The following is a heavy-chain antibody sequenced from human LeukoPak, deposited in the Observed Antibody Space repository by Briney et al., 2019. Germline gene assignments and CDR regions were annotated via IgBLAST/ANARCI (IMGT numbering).Heavy chain of an antibody. CDR2: IIPIFGTA. D-gene: IGHD3-10*01. Sequence: SVKVSCKASGGTFSSYAISWVRQAPGQGLEWMGGIIPIFGTANYAQKFQGRVTITTDESTSTAYMELSSLRSEDTAVYYCATDDRRVTWGYGSGSFGYCDYWGQGTLVTVSS. J-gene: IGHJ4*02. CDR1: GGTFSSYA. V-gene: IGHV1-69*05. CDR3: ATDDRRVTWGYGSGSFGYCDY.